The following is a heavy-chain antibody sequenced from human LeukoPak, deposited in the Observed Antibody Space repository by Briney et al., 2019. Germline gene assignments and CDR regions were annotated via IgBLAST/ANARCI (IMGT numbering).Heavy chain of an antibody. CDR2: IFYSGST. Sequence: PSETLSLTCTVSGGSISSSTYYWGWIRQPPGKGLEWIGSIFYSGSTYYNPSLQSRVTISVSTSKNQFSLKLSSVTAADTAVYYCARQTKQPVREVLAYWGQGTLVTVSS. J-gene: IGHJ4*02. D-gene: IGHD6-6*01. V-gene: IGHV4-39*01. CDR1: GGSISSSTYY. CDR3: ARQTKQPVREVLAY.